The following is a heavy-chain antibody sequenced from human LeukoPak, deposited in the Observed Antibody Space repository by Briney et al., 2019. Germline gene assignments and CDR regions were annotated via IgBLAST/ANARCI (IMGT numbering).Heavy chain of an antibody. V-gene: IGHV4-31*03. CDR2: IYYSGST. CDR1: GGSISSGGYY. J-gene: IGHJ6*04. D-gene: IGHD3-10*01. CDR3: ARDIMVRGLHYGMDV. Sequence: SQTLSLTCTVSGGSISSGGYYWSWLRQHPGKGLEWIGYIYYSGSTYYNPSLKSRVTISADTSKNQFSLKLSSVTAADTAVYYCARDIMVRGLHYGMDVWGKGTTVTVSS.